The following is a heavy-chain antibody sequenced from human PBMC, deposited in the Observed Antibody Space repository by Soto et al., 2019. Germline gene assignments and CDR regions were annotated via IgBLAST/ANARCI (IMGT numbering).Heavy chain of an antibody. CDR3: ASYGSGSYKYYFDI. V-gene: IGHV4-39*01. Sequence: SETLSLTCTVSGGSISSSTYYWGWIRQPPGKGLEWIGNIFYSGATYYNPSLKSRVTVSVDTSKNQFSLKLSSVTAADTAVYYCASYGSGSYKYYFDIWGQGTMVTVSS. D-gene: IGHD3-10*01. CDR2: IFYSGAT. CDR1: GGSISSSTYY. J-gene: IGHJ3*02.